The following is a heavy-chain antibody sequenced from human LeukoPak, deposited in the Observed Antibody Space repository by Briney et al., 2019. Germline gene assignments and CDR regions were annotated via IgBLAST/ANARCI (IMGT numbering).Heavy chain of an antibody. V-gene: IGHV4-59*12. J-gene: IGHJ4*02. D-gene: IGHD1-1*01. CDR1: GGSISTYY. CDR3: ARDRGTWNDDGFDY. Sequence: SETLSLTCTVTGGSISTYYWSWIRQPPGKGLEWLGYISYSGTSNYNPSLKSRVTMSVDASTDQFSLKLSSVTAADTAVYYCARDRGTWNDDGFDYWGQGTLVTVSS. CDR2: ISYSGTS.